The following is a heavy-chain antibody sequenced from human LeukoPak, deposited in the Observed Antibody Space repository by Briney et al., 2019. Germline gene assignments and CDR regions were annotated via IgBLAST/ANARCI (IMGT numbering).Heavy chain of an antibody. J-gene: IGHJ5*02. D-gene: IGHD2-15*01. V-gene: IGHV3-30*04. Sequence: GGSLRLSCAASGFTFSSYAMHWVRQAPGKGLEWVALISYDGSNKYYADSVKGRFTISRDNSQNTPYLQMNSLRAEDTAVYYCAREPYCSGGSCYFGSNWFDPWGQGTLVTVSS. CDR2: ISYDGSNK. CDR1: GFTFSSYA. CDR3: AREPYCSGGSCYFGSNWFDP.